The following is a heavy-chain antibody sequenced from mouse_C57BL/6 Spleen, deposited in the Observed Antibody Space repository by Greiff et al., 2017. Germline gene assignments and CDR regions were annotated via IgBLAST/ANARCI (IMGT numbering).Heavy chain of an antibody. D-gene: IGHD1-1*01. CDR3: ARDYYGSSWGFAY. Sequence: QVQLQQSGPELVKPGASVKISCKASGYSFTSYYIHWVKQRPGQGLEWIGWIYPGSGNTKYNEKFKGKATLTADTSSSTAYMQLSSLTSEDSAVYYCARDYYGSSWGFAYWGQGTLVTVSA. CDR1: GYSFTSYY. CDR2: IYPGSGNT. J-gene: IGHJ3*01. V-gene: IGHV1-66*01.